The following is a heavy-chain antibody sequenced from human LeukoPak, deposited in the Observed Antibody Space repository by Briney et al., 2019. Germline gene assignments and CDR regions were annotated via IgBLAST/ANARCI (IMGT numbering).Heavy chain of an antibody. CDR1: GFTVSSYA. V-gene: IGHV3-13*01. D-gene: IGHD3-10*01. J-gene: IGHJ6*02. Sequence: GGSLRLSCAASGFTVSSYAMHWVRQPIGKGLEWVSALGIAGDTFYPGSVKGRFTISRENAKNTLYLQMNSLRAEDTAVYYCANDPLFFYYGMDVWGQGTTVTVSS. CDR3: ANDPLFFYYGMDV. CDR2: LGIAGDT.